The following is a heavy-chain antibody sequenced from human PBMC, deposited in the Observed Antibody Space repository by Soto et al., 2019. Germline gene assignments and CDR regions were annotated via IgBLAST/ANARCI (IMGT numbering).Heavy chain of an antibody. D-gene: IGHD3-22*01. V-gene: IGHV3-30-3*01. J-gene: IGHJ4*02. CDR1: GFTFSSYA. CDR2: ISYDGSNK. Sequence: QVQLVESGGGVVQPGRSLRLSCAASGFTFSSYAMHWVRQAPGKGLEWVAVISYDGSNKYYADSVKGRFTISRDNSKNTLYLQMNSLRAEDTAVYYCARYRKWFPFDYWGQGTLVTVSS. CDR3: ARYRKWFPFDY.